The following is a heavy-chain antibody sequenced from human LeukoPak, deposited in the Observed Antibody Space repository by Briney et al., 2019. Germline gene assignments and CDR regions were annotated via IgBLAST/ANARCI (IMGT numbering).Heavy chain of an antibody. CDR2: ISSSRCSI. Sequence: PGGSLRLSCAASGFTFSSYSMNWVRQAPGKGLEWVSFISSSRCSINYADSVKGRFTISRDNAKNSPYLQMLSLSAEATAVYYCARDRDGTAYSPLDFRGQGTLVTVSS. CDR3: ARDRDGTAYSPLDF. J-gene: IGHJ4*02. CDR1: GFTFSSYS. V-gene: IGHV3-21*01. D-gene: IGHD2-21*01.